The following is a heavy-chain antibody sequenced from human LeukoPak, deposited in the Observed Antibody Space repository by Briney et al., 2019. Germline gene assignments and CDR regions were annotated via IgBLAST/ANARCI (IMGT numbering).Heavy chain of an antibody. CDR1: GGSISSYY. J-gene: IGHJ6*03. D-gene: IGHD5-18*01. CDR3: AREAPATAMGLVYYYMDV. CDR2: IYTSGST. Sequence: SETLSLTCTVSGGSISSYYWSWIRQPAGKGLEWIGRIYTSGSTNYNPSLKSRVTMSVETSKSQFSLKLSSVTAADTAVYYCAREAPATAMGLVYYYMDVWGKGTTVTVSS. V-gene: IGHV4-4*07.